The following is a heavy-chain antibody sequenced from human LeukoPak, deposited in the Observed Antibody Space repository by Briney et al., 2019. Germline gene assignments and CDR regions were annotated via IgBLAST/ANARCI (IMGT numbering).Heavy chain of an antibody. CDR1: GYIFTKYV. D-gene: IGHD2-21*01. CDR2: IKAGNGDT. V-gene: IGHV1-3*01. CDR3: ARDDCGDTCYPGGY. J-gene: IGHJ4*02. Sequence: SVKVSCKASGYIFTKYVVHWVRQAPGQRPEWMGWIKAGNGDTKYSQNFQDRLTITRDTSASTVYMELSSLTSEDTALYYCARDDCGDTCYPGGYWGQGTLVTVSS.